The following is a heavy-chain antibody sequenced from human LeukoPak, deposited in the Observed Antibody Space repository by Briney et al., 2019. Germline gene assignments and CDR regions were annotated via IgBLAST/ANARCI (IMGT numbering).Heavy chain of an antibody. V-gene: IGHV3-49*03. CDR2: IRSKPFGGTT. Sequence: QSGGSLRLSCTASGSTFDDYAVNWFRQAPGKGLEWVSFIRSKPFGGTTQYAASVKGRFSVSRDDSKNVAYLQMSSLKTEDTGVYYCSRRFLEWFGYMDVWGKGTTVTVSS. CDR1: GSTFDDYA. D-gene: IGHD3-3*01. J-gene: IGHJ6*03. CDR3: SRRFLEWFGYMDV.